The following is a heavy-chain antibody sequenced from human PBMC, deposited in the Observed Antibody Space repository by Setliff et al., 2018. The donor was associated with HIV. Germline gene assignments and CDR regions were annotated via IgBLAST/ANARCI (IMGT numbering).Heavy chain of an antibody. Sequence: GASVKVSCKASGYTFTSYGISWVRQAPGQGLEWMGWISAYNGNTNYAQKFQGRVTMTRDTSTGTAYMELRSLRSDDTAVYYCARVWDWNYDLGYWGQGTLVTVSS. V-gene: IGHV1-18*01. CDR2: ISAYNGNT. CDR3: ARVWDWNYDLGY. J-gene: IGHJ4*02. D-gene: IGHD1-7*01. CDR1: GYTFTSYG.